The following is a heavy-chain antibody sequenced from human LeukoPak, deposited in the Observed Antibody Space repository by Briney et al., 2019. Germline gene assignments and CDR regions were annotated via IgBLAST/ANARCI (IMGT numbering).Heavy chain of an antibody. J-gene: IGHJ5*02. CDR2: INPNSGGT. D-gene: IGHD4-17*01. V-gene: IGHV1-2*02. CDR3: ARDDGDYVYWFDP. CDR1: GYTFTGYY. Sequence: ASVKVSCKASGYTFTGYYMHWVRQAPGQGLEWMGWINPNSGGTNYAQKFQGRVTMTRDTSISTAYMEMSRLRSDDTAVYYCARDDGDYVYWFDPWGQGTLVTVSS.